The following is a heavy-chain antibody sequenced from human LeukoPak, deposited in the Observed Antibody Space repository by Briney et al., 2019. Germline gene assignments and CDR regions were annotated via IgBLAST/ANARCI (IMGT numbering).Heavy chain of an antibody. V-gene: IGHV1-18*01. CDR2: ISAYNGNT. J-gene: IGHJ4*02. CDR3: ARAPPYYYGSGRTFDY. CDR1: GYTFTSYG. D-gene: IGHD3-10*01. Sequence: GASVKVSCKASGYTFTSYGITWVRQAPGQGLEWMGWISAYNGNTNYAQKLQGRVTMTTDTSTSTAYMELRSLRSDDTAVYYCARAPPYYYGSGRTFDYWGQGTPATVSS.